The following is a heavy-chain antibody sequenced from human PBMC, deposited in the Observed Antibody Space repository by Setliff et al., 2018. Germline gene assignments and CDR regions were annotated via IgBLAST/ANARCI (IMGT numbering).Heavy chain of an antibody. CDR1: GFTISYYA. CDR2: SRYAENYQ. Sequence: GGSLRLSCAASGFTISYYAIHWVRQAPGKGLEWVAVSRYAENYQYYADSVKGRFTISRDNAKNSLYLQMNSLRAEDTAVYYCARAADSYGPPRSYMDVWGKGTTVTV. D-gene: IGHD5-18*01. J-gene: IGHJ6*03. V-gene: IGHV3-30-3*01. CDR3: ARAADSYGPPRSYMDV.